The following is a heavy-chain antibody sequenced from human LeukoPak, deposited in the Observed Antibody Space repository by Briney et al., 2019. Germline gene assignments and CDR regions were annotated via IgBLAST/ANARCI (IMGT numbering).Heavy chain of an antibody. CDR2: IRSKAYGGTT. CDR1: GFTFGDYA. Sequence: GGSLRLSCTASGFTFGDYAMSWVRQAPGKGLEWVGFIRSKAYGGTTEYAASVKGRFTISRDDSKSIAYLQMNSLKIEGTAVYYCSRVVYGDYNWFDPWGQGTLVTVSS. V-gene: IGHV3-49*04. D-gene: IGHD4-17*01. J-gene: IGHJ5*02. CDR3: SRVVYGDYNWFDP.